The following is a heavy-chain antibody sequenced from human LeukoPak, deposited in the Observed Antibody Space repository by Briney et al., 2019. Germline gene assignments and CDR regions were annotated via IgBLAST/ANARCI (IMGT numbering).Heavy chain of an antibody. CDR3: AREDYDSSGYYLLYNWFDP. J-gene: IGHJ5*02. CDR2: IYYSGST. V-gene: IGHV4-39*02. D-gene: IGHD3-22*01. CDR1: GGSISSSSYY. Sequence: PSETLSLTCTVSGGSISSSSYYWGWIRQPPGKGLEWIGSIYYSGSTCYNPSLKSRVTISVDTSKHQFSLKLSSVTAADTAVYYCAREDYDSSGYYLLYNWFDPWGQGTLVTVSS.